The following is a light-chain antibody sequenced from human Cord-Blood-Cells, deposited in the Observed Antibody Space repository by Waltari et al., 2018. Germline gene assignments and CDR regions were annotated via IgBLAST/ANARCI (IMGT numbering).Light chain of an antibody. J-gene: IGLJ2*01. CDR1: SSDVGSYNL. V-gene: IGLV2-23*01. CDR2: EGI. Sequence: QSALTQPASVSGSPGQSITISCTGTSSDVGSYNLVSWYQQHPGKAPKLMIYEGIKRPSGVSNRFSGSKSGNTASRTISGLQAEDEADYYRCSYAGSSTLFGGGTKLTV. CDR3: CSYAGSSTL.